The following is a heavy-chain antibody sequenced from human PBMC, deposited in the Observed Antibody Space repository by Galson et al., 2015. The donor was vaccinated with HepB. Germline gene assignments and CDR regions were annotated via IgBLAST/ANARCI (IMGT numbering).Heavy chain of an antibody. V-gene: IGHV1-3*04. Sequence: HWVRQAPGQRLEWMGWINTGNGNTRYSQNFQGRVTITRDTSASTAYMELRSLRSEDTAVYYCARARNDFYNYYGMDVWGQGTPVTVSS. CDR3: ARARNDFYNYYGMDV. J-gene: IGHJ6*02. CDR2: INTGNGNT.